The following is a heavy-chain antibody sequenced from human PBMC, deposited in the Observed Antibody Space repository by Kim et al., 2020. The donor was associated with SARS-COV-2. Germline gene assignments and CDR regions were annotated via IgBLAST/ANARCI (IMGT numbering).Heavy chain of an antibody. CDR1: GFTFSRSW. V-gene: IGHV3-7*01. Sequence: GGSLRLSCAASGFTFSRSWMNWVRQTPGKGLEWVANIENDGNEKNYVDSVKGRFTISRDNSENSVYLQMNSLRAEDTAVYYCVKALGSRPEGYWGQGTLVTVSS. D-gene: IGHD2-2*01. CDR3: VKALGSRPEGY. CDR2: IENDGNEK. J-gene: IGHJ4*02.